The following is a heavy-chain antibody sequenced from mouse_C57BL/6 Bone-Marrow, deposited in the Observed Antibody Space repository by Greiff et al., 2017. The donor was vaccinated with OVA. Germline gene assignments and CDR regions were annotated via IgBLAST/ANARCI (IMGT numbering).Heavy chain of an antibody. CDR3: VHYYGSSYYFDY. CDR2: IYPGDGDT. CDR1: GYAFSSSW. Sequence: VKLVESGPELVKPGASVKISCKASGYAFSSSWLNWVKQRPGKGLEWIGRIYPGDGDTNYNGKFKGKATLTADKSSSTAYMQLSSLTSEDSAVYFCVHYYGSSYYFDYWGKGTTLTVSS. V-gene: IGHV1-82*01. D-gene: IGHD1-1*01. J-gene: IGHJ2*01.